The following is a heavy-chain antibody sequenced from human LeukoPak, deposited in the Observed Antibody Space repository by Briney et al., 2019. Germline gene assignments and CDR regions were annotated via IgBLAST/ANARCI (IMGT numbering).Heavy chain of an antibody. CDR3: ARGRLDGGYSYLDRFDP. J-gene: IGHJ5*02. V-gene: IGHV3-21*01. CDR1: GFTFSSYS. D-gene: IGHD5-18*01. Sequence: PVGSLRLSCAASGFTFSSYSMIWVRQAPGKGLECVSSICSSSAYSYDAHSVRGRFSISTDTAENSLYLQMNRLRAEDTAVYYCARGRLDGGYSYLDRFDPWGQGTLVTVSS. CDR2: ICSSSAYS.